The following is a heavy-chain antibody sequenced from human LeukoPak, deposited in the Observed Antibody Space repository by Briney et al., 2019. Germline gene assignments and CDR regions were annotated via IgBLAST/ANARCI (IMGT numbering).Heavy chain of an antibody. CDR3: ARGIRFLEWLSGFDY. CDR2: INWNGGST. J-gene: IGHJ4*02. Sequence: GGSLRLSCAVSGFTFDDYGMSWDRQAPGKGLEWVSGINWNGGSTGYADSVKGRSTISRDNAKNSLYLQMNSLRVEDTALYYCARGIRFLEWLSGFDYWGQGIPVTVSS. V-gene: IGHV3-20*04. D-gene: IGHD3-3*01. CDR1: GFTFDDYG.